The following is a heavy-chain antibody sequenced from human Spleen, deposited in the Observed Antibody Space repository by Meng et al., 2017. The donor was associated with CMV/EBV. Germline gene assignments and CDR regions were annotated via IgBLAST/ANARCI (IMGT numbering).Heavy chain of an antibody. D-gene: IGHD6-13*01. J-gene: IGHJ4*02. V-gene: IGHV3-43*01. CDR3: AQDGQQLAYFEY. CDR1: GFSFDDYT. Sequence: GGSLRLSCGASGFSFDDYTMHWVRRVPGKGLEWVSLISWNGDSAFYADSVKGRFTVSRDNSKNSLYLEMNSLRAEDTAFYHCAQDGQQLAYFEYWGPGTLVTVSS. CDR2: ISWNGDSA.